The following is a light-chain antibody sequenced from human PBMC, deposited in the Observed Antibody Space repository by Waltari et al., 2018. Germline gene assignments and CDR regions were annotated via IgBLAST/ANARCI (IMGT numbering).Light chain of an antibody. CDR1: QSVTSSF. CDR3: QHYGNSPELT. V-gene: IGKV3-20*01. J-gene: IGKJ4*01. Sequence: IVLTQLPGTLSLSSGERATLSCRASQSVTSSFLAWYQQKPGQAPRLLISNTSNRAAGIPDRFSGSGSGTDFTLTISRLEPEDFAVYYCQHYGNSPELTFGGGTKVEI. CDR2: NTS.